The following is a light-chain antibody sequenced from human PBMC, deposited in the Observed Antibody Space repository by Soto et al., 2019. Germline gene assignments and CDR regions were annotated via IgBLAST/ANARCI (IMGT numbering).Light chain of an antibody. Sequence: EIVLTQSPGTLSLAPGEIATLSFRASQSLDSRYFSWYQQIPGQAPRLLMYGTSSRATGIPDRFSGSGSGTDFTLTISSLQSEDFAVYYCQQYNNWPRTFGQGTKVDIK. V-gene: IGKV3-20*01. CDR1: QSLDSRY. CDR2: GTS. CDR3: QQYNNWPRT. J-gene: IGKJ1*01.